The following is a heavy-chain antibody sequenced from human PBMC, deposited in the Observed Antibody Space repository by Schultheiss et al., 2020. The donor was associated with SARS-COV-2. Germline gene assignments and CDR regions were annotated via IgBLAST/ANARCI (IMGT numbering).Heavy chain of an antibody. Sequence: GGSLRLSCAASGFTFSSYSMNWVRQAPGKGLEWVAVIWYDGSNKYYADSVKGRFTISRDNAKNSLYLQMNSLRAEDTAVYYCARGRAALDYWGQGTLVTVSS. J-gene: IGHJ4*02. D-gene: IGHD6-25*01. V-gene: IGHV3-33*08. CDR2: IWYDGSNK. CDR1: GFTFSSYS. CDR3: ARGRAALDY.